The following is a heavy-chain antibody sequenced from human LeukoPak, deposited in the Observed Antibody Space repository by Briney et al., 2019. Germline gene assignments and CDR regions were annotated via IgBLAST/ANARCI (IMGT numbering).Heavy chain of an antibody. Sequence: SETLSLTCTVSGGSISSYYWSWIRQPAGKGLEWIGRIYTSGSTNYNPSLQSRVTMSVDTSKNQFSLKLSSVTAADTAVYYCARDGYYYDRGGGKRFDYWGQGTLVTVSS. CDR1: GGSISSYY. J-gene: IGHJ4*02. D-gene: IGHD3-22*01. V-gene: IGHV4-4*07. CDR3: ARDGYYYDRGGGKRFDY. CDR2: IYTSGST.